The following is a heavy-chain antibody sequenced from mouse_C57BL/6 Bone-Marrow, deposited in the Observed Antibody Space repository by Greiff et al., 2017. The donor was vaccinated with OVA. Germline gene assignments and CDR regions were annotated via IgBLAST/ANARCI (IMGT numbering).Heavy chain of an antibody. J-gene: IGHJ4*01. Sequence: VQLQQSGAELVRPGTSVKVSCKASGYAFTNYLIEWVKQRPGQGLEWIGMIHPNSGSTNYNEKFKSKATLTVDKSSSTAYMQLSSLTSEDSAVYYCARLAHYYAMDYWGQGTSVTVSS. V-gene: IGHV1-54*01. CDR2: IHPNSGST. CDR3: ARLAHYYAMDY. CDR1: GYAFTNYL.